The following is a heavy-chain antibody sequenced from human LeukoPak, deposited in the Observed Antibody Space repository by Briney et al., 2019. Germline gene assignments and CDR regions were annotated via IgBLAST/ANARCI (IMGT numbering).Heavy chain of an antibody. CDR1: GYTFTSYG. V-gene: IGHV1-18*01. J-gene: IGHJ6*02. CDR3: ARDYGDYTYYYYYGMDV. D-gene: IGHD4-17*01. Sequence: GASVKVSCKASGYTFTSYGISWVRQAPGQGLEWMGWISAYNGNTNYAQKLQGRVTMTRDTSTSTVYMELSSLRSEDTAVYYCARDYGDYTYYYYYGMDVWGQGTTVTVSS. CDR2: ISAYNGNT.